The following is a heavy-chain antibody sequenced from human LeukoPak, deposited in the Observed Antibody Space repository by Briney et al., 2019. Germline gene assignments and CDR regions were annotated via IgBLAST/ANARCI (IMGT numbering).Heavy chain of an antibody. D-gene: IGHD5-24*01. CDR2: IYPTDANS. Sequence: GESLKISCKGSGYTFTKYGIGWVRQMPGKGLEWMGIIYPTDANSRYSPSFQGQVTISVDKSMSTAYLQWSSLKASDTAMYYCTRHAGRWLAPDHWGQGTPVTVSS. CDR3: TRHAGRWLAPDH. V-gene: IGHV5-51*01. CDR1: GYTFTKYG. J-gene: IGHJ4*02.